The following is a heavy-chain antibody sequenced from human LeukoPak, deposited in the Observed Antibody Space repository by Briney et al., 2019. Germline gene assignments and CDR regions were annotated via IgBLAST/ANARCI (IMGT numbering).Heavy chain of an antibody. D-gene: IGHD5-24*01. J-gene: IGHJ4*02. CDR1: GGTFSSYA. V-gene: IGHV1-69*04. Sequence: SVKVSCKASGGTFSSYAISWVRQAPGQGLEWMGRIIPILGIANYAQKFQGRVTITADKSTSTAYMELSSLRSEDTAVYYCARARGDGYNYDYRGQGTLVTVSS. CDR2: IIPILGIA. CDR3: ARARGDGYNYDY.